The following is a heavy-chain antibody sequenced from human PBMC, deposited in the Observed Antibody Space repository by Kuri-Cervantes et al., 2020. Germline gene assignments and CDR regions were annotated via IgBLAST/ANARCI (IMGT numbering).Heavy chain of an antibody. J-gene: IGHJ6*03. CDR1: GFTFSSYA. D-gene: IGHD3-3*01. CDR2: ISYDGSNK. V-gene: IGHV3-30-3*01. CDR3: ARQESGLDYYYYFYMDV. Sequence: GESLKISCAASGFTFSSYAMHWVRQAPGKGLEWVAVISYDGSNKYYADSVKGRFTISRDNSKNTLYLQMNSLRAEDTAVYYCARQESGLDYYYYFYMDVWGKGTTVTVSS.